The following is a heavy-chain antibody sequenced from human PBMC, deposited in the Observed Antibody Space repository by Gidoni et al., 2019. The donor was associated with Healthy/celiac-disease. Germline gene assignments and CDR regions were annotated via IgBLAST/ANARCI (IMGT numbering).Heavy chain of an antibody. J-gene: IGHJ4*02. D-gene: IGHD3-10*01. V-gene: IGHV1-46*01. CDR3: AREREEGLWFGELGQYYFDY. Sequence: QVQLVQSGAEVKKPGASVKVSCKASGYTFTSYYMHWVRQAPGQGLEWMGIINPSGGSTSYEQKFQGRVTMTRDTSTSTVYMELSSLRSEDTAVYYWAREREEGLWFGELGQYYFDYWGQGTLVTVSS. CDR2: INPSGGST. CDR1: GYTFTSYY.